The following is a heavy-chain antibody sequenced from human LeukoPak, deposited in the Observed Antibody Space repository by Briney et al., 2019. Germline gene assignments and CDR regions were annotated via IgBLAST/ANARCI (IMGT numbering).Heavy chain of an antibody. CDR2: ISGTGGST. J-gene: IGHJ5*02. CDR3: AKDGRAYSSGGNWFDP. D-gene: IGHD6-19*01. V-gene: IGHV3-23*01. Sequence: GGSLRLSCTASGFTFNNCAMSWVRQAPGKGLEWVSAISGTGGSTYYADSVKGRFTISRDNSKNTLYLQMNSLRADDTAVYYCAKDGRAYSSGGNWFDPWGQGTLVTVS. CDR1: GFTFNNCA.